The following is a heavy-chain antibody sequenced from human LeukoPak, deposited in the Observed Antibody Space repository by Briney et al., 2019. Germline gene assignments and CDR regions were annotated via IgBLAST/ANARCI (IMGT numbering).Heavy chain of an antibody. Sequence: ASVKVSCKVSGYTLTEISMHWVRQAPGKGLEWMGGFDLEDGETIYAQKFQGRVTMTEDTSTDTAYMELSSLRSEDTAVYYCATGLWLHPPKDPQFDYWGQGTLVTVSS. D-gene: IGHD5-18*01. V-gene: IGHV1-24*01. CDR1: GYTLTEIS. CDR2: FDLEDGET. J-gene: IGHJ4*02. CDR3: ATGLWLHPPKDPQFDY.